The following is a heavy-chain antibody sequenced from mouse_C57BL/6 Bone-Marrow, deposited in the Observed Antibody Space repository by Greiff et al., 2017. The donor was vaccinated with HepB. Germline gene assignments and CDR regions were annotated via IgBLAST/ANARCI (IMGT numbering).Heavy chain of an antibody. D-gene: IGHD1-1*01. CDR2: INPSSGYT. Sequence: QVQLKESGAELARPGASVKMSCKASGYTFTSYTMHWVKQRPGQGLEWIGYINPSSGYTKYNQKFKDKATLTADKSSSTAYMQLSSLTSEDSAVYYCANYGSSGEFDYWGQGTTLTVSS. CDR3: ANYGSSGEFDY. V-gene: IGHV1-4*01. CDR1: GYTFTSYT. J-gene: IGHJ2*01.